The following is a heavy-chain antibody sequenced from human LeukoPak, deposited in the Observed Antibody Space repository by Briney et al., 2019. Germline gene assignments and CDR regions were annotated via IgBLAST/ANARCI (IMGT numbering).Heavy chain of an antibody. Sequence: GASVKVSCKASGYTFTSYAMHWVRQAPGQRLEWMGWINAGNGNTKYSQKFQGRVTITRDTSASTAYMELSSLRSEDTAVYYCARTGTYYYDSSGYYDAFDIWGQGTMVTVSS. J-gene: IGHJ3*02. V-gene: IGHV1-3*01. CDR3: ARTGTYYYDSSGYYDAFDI. CDR2: INAGNGNT. CDR1: GYTFTSYA. D-gene: IGHD3-22*01.